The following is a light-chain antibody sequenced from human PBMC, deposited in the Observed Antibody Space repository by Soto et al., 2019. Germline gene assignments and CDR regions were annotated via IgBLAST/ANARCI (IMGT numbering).Light chain of an antibody. CDR3: QQRSDWPPST. V-gene: IGKV3-11*01. Sequence: DTVLTQSPATLSLSPGETATLSCRASQSVRSHLAWYQQRPAQPPRLLIYDASYRATGVPLRFSGSGSGTEFTLTISSRESGDSAIYYCQQRSDWPPSTFGQGTRLEIK. CDR2: DAS. J-gene: IGKJ5*01. CDR1: QSVRSH.